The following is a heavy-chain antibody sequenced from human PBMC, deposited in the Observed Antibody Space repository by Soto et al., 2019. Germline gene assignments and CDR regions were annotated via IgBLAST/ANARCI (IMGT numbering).Heavy chain of an antibody. D-gene: IGHD1-1*01. CDR2: VYHSGGT. J-gene: IGHJ4*02. CDR3: ARTSTRGTRFDY. CDR1: GGSISTINW. V-gene: IGHV4-4*02. Sequence: QVQLQESGPGLVKPSGTLSLTCAVSGGSISTINWWSWVRRPPAKWLEWIGEVYHSGGTNYNPSLKGRVAMSVDKSQSLLSLKLSSVTAADTAQYSWARTSTRGTRFDYWGQGSLVTVSS.